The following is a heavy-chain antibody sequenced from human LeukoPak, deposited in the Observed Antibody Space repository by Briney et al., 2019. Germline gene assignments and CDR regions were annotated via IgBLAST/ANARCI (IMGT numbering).Heavy chain of an antibody. CDR1: KFTFSTYT. CDR3: AKGGKWDVTPFDY. V-gene: IGHV3-30*04. J-gene: IGHJ4*02. D-gene: IGHD1-26*01. CDR2: ISHDGANK. Sequence: GGSLRLSCAASKFTFSTYTMHWVRQAPGKGLKWVAVISHDGANKYHADSVKGRFTISRDNSKNTLYLQMNSLRPEDTAVYYCAKGGKWDVTPFDYWGQGTLVTVSS.